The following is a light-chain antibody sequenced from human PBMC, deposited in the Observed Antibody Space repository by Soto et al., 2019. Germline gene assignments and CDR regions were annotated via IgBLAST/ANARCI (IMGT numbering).Light chain of an antibody. CDR1: NIGSKS. CDR2: YNT. J-gene: IGLJ2*01. CDR3: QVWDSSGDHPV. Sequence: SYELTQPPSVSVAPGKTARITCGGNNIGSKSVHWYQQKPGQAPVLVISYNTDRPSGIPERFSGSNSGNTATLTISRVEAGDEADYYCQVWDSSGDHPVFGGGTKLTVL. V-gene: IGLV3-21*04.